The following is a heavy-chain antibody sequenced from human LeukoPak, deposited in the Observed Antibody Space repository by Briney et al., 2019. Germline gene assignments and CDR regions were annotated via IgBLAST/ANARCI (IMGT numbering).Heavy chain of an antibody. CDR3: ARVWFGEFRPYFFDF. J-gene: IGHJ4*02. D-gene: IGHD3-10*01. V-gene: IGHV3-66*01. CDR2: IYSGGST. Sequence: GGSLRLSCAASGFTVSSNYMSWVRQAPGKGLEWVSVIYSGGSTYYADSVKGRFTISRDNSKNTLYLQMNSLRAEDTAVYYCARVWFGEFRPYFFDFWGQGTLVTVSS. CDR1: GFTVSSNY.